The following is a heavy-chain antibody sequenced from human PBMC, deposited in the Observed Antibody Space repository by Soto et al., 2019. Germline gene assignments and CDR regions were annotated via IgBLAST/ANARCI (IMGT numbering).Heavy chain of an antibody. V-gene: IGHV4-59*01. J-gene: IGHJ4*02. Sequence: PSETLSLTCSVSGGSISTYYWSWIRQAPGKGLEWMGYIYYNGNTNYNPSLKSRVTISVDTSKNQFSLKLNSVTAADTAVYYCTRGEGDYFIDSWGQGNLVTVSS. CDR2: IYYNGNT. CDR1: GGSISTYY. D-gene: IGHD4-17*01. CDR3: TRGEGDYFIDS.